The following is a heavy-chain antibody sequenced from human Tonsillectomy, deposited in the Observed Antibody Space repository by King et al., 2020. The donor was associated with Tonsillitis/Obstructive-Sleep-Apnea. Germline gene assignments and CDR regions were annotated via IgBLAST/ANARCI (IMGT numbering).Heavy chain of an antibody. CDR3: ARDTWCWRTNCSAFDY. J-gene: IGHJ4*02. V-gene: IGHV4-4*07. Sequence: QLQESGPGLVKPSETLSLTCIVSGDSISSYYWTWIRQPAGKGLEWNGRIYASGSTNSNPSLKSRVTMSVDTSKNQFSLKLSSVTAADTAVYYCARDTWCWRTNCSAFDYWGQGSLVTVSS. CDR2: IYASGST. D-gene: IGHD2-15*01. CDR1: GDSISSYY.